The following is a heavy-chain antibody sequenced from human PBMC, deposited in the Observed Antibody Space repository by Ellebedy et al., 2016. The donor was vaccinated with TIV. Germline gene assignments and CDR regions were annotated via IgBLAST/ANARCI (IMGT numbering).Heavy chain of an antibody. J-gene: IGHJ4*02. CDR3: AKDLSVVGGYYFDY. V-gene: IGHV3-23*01. Sequence: GGSLRLSXAASGFTFSSYAMSWVRQAPGKGLEWVSAISGSGGSTYYADSVKGRFTISRDNSKNTLYLQMISLRDEDTAVYYCAKDLSVVGGYYFDYWGQGTLVTVSS. D-gene: IGHD2-15*01. CDR1: GFTFSSYA. CDR2: ISGSGGST.